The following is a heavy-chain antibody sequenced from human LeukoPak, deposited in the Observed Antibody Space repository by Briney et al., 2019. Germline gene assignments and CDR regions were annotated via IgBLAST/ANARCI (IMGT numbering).Heavy chain of an antibody. CDR1: GFPFSSYA. CDR2: ISGSGGST. Sequence: GSLRLSCAASGFPFSSYAMSWVRQAPGKGLGWVSAISGSGGSTYYPDSVKGRFTISRDNSKNTLYLQMNSLRAEDTAVYYCAKDPPGSGSRSEDFGFDPWGQGTLVTVSS. D-gene: IGHD3-10*01. V-gene: IGHV3-23*01. CDR3: AKDPPGSGSRSEDFGFDP. J-gene: IGHJ5*02.